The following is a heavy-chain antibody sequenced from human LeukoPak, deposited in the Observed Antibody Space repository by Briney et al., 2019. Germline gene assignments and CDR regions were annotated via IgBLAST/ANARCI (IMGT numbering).Heavy chain of an antibody. J-gene: IGHJ3*02. Sequence: SETLSLTCTVSGGSISSGGYSWSWIRQHPGKGLEWIGYIYYSGSTYYNPSLKSRVTISVDTSKNQFSLKLSSVTAADTAVYYCARSAGDYGVLRAFDIWGQGTMVTVSS. V-gene: IGHV4-31*03. CDR3: ARSAGDYGVLRAFDI. CDR1: GGSISSGGYS. D-gene: IGHD4-17*01. CDR2: IYYSGST.